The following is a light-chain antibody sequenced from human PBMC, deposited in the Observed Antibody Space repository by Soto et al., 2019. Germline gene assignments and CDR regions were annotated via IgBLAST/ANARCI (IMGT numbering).Light chain of an antibody. CDR1: SSDVGGYNY. CDR3: SSYAGSNNFV. V-gene: IGLV2-8*01. CDR2: EVS. J-gene: IGLJ1*01. Sequence: QSVLTQPPSAPGSPGQSVTISCTGTSSDVGGYNYVSWYQQHPGKAPKLMIYEVSKRPSGVPDRFSGSKSGNTASLTVSGLQAEDEADYYCSSYAGSNNFVFGTGNKVTVL.